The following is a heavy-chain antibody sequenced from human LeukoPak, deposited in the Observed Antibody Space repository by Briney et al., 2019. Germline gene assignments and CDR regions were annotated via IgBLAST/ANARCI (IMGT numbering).Heavy chain of an antibody. CDR3: ARCPDFWCGYADY. D-gene: IGHD3-3*01. CDR1: GFTLSSYW. Sequence: PGGSLSLSCAVSGFTLSSYWMSGVRDAPERRGGWVANIKQDRSEKYYVASLKGRFTISRDNAKNSLYLQMNSLRAEDTAVYYCARCPDFWCGYADYWGQGTLVTVSS. V-gene: IGHV3-7*01. J-gene: IGHJ4*02. CDR2: IKQDRSEK.